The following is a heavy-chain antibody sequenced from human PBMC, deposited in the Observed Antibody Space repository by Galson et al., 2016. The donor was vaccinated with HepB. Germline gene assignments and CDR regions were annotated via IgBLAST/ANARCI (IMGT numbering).Heavy chain of an antibody. Sequence: SLRLSCAASGFVFSNFGLSWVLQAPGKGPEWVASISTRRTTYYSDSVQGRFTISRDNSNNTLYLQMNGLRAEGTAVYYCAKERLVRRIFDYWGQGTLVTVSS. CDR3: AKERLVRRIFDY. CDR2: ISTRRTT. V-gene: IGHV3-23*01. CDR1: GFVFSNFG. D-gene: IGHD1-1*01. J-gene: IGHJ4*02.